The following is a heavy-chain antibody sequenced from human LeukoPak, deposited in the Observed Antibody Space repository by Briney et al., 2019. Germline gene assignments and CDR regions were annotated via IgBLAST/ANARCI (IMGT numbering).Heavy chain of an antibody. D-gene: IGHD3-22*01. CDR1: GFTFSSYS. Sequence: PGGSLRLSCAASGFTFSSYSMNWVRQAPGKGLEWVSSISSSSSYIYYADSVKGRFTISRDNAKNSLYLQMNSLRAEDTAVYYCARAGAAQYYYDSSGPLTWGQGTMVTVSS. CDR2: ISSSSSYI. V-gene: IGHV3-21*01. CDR3: ARAGAAQYYYDSSGPLT. J-gene: IGHJ3*01.